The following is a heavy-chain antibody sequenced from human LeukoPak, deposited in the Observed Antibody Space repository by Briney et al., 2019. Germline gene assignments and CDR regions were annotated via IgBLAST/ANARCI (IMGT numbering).Heavy chain of an antibody. Sequence: KPSETLSLNCSVSGYSFTSGHYWGWIRQPPGKGLEWIANIYHTGSAHYNPSLKSRVTISVDTSTNQFSLKLSSVTAADTAVYYCARYCTSTTCILRGFDYWGQGTLVTVSS. CDR2: IYHTGSA. J-gene: IGHJ4*02. CDR1: GYSFTSGHY. V-gene: IGHV4-38-2*01. CDR3: ARYCTSTTCILRGFDY. D-gene: IGHD2-2*01.